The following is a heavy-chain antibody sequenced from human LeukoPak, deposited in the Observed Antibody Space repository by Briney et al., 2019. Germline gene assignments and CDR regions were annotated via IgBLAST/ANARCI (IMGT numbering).Heavy chain of an antibody. CDR2: ISSSSSYI. J-gene: IGHJ6*04. CDR1: GFTFSSYS. CDR3: ARNAAVVVPAAMGYYYGMDV. D-gene: IGHD2-2*01. V-gene: IGHV3-21*01. Sequence: RGSLRLSCAASGFTFSSYSMNWVRQAPGKGLEWVSFISSSSSYIYYADSVKGRFTISRDNAKNSLYLQMNSLRAEDTAVYYCARNAAVVVPAAMGYYYGMDVWGKGTTVTVSS.